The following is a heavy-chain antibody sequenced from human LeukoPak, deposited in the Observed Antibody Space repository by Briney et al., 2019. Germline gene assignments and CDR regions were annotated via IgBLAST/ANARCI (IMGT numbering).Heavy chain of an antibody. D-gene: IGHD6-19*01. CDR3: AREESGWNGSDDAFDI. V-gene: IGHV4-61*01. Sequence: SETLSLTCTVSGGSVSSGSYYWSWIRQPPGKGLEWIGYIYYSGSTNYNPSLKSRVTISVDTSKNQFSLKLSSVTAADTAVYYCAREESGWNGSDDAFDIWGQGTMVTVSS. CDR1: GGSVSSGSYY. CDR2: IYYSGST. J-gene: IGHJ3*02.